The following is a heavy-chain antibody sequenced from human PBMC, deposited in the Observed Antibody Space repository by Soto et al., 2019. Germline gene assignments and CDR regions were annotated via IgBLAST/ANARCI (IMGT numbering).Heavy chain of an antibody. Sequence: EVQLLESGGGLVQPGGSLRLSCAASGFTFSAYAMGWVRQAPGKGLEWVSTIHGGGGATHYADSVEGRFTISRDDSKNTVYAQMNSLSAEDTAVYYCAKFEGHPLEYWYLEFWGRGTLVTVSS. CDR1: GFTFSAYA. J-gene: IGHJ2*01. CDR3: AKFEGHPLEYWYLEF. CDR2: IHGGGGAT. V-gene: IGHV3-23*01. D-gene: IGHD1-1*01.